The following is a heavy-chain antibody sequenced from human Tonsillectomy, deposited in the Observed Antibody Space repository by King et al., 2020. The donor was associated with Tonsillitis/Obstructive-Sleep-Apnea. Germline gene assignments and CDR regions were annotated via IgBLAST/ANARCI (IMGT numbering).Heavy chain of an antibody. J-gene: IGHJ5*02. CDR1: GGSISSYY. V-gene: IGHV4-59*01. CDR2: IYYSGST. D-gene: IGHD1-14*01. CDR3: ARVGVPPEDTWFDP. Sequence: VQLQESGPGLVKPSETLSLTCTVSGGSISSYYWSWIRQPPGKGLEWIGYIYYSGSTNYNPSLKSRVTISVDTSKNQFSLKLSSVTAADTAVYYCARVGVPPEDTWFDPWGQGTLVTVSS.